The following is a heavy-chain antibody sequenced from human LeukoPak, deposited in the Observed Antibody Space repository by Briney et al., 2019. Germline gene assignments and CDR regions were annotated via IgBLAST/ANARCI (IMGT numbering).Heavy chain of an antibody. CDR1: GGSFSGYY. D-gene: IGHD3-9*01. V-gene: IGHV4-34*01. CDR2: INHSGST. J-gene: IGHJ6*02. Sequence: SETLSLTCAVYGGSFSGYYWSWIRQPPGKGLEWIGEINHSGSTNYNPSLKSRVTISVDTSKNQFSLKLSSVTAADTAVYYCARELTVQHDILTGHYYYYGMDVWGQGTTVTVSS. CDR3: ARELTVQHDILTGHYYYYGMDV.